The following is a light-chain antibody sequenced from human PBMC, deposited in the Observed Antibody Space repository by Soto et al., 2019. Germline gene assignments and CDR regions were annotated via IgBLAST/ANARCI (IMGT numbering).Light chain of an antibody. Sequence: EIVLTQSPGTLSLSPGERATLSCRASQSVSSSYLAWYQQQPGQAPMLLIYGASSRATGIQDRFSGSGSGTDFTLTISRLEPEDFAVYYCQQYGSSPLMYTFGQGPKLEIK. J-gene: IGKJ2*01. CDR1: QSVSSSY. V-gene: IGKV3-20*01. CDR2: GAS. CDR3: QQYGSSPLMYT.